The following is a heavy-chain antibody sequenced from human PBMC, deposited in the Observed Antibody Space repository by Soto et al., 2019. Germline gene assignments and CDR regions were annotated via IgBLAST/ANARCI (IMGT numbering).Heavy chain of an antibody. Sequence: EVQLVESGGGLVKPGGSLRLSCAASGFTFSNAWMSWVRQAPGKGLEWVGRIKSKTDGGTTDYAAPVKGRFTISRDDSTNTLYLQMNSLKTEDTAVYYCTTPRGYSGPIDYWGQGTLVTVSS. CDR3: TTPRGYSGPIDY. D-gene: IGHD5-12*01. CDR1: GFTFSNAW. J-gene: IGHJ4*02. V-gene: IGHV3-15*01. CDR2: IKSKTDGGTT.